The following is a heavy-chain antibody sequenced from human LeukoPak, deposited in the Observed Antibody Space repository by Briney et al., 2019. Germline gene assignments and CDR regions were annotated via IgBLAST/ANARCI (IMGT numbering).Heavy chain of an antibody. D-gene: IGHD1-1*01. Sequence: PGGSLRLSCAASGFTFSDYYMSWIRQAPGKGLEWVSYISSRTSDTNYVDSVKGRFTISRDNAKNSLYLQMNSLRAEDTAVYYRTRVGSSGSVDYWGQGTLVTVSS. J-gene: IGHJ4*02. CDR3: TRVGSSGSVDY. V-gene: IGHV3-11*06. CDR2: ISSRTSDT. CDR1: GFTFSDYY.